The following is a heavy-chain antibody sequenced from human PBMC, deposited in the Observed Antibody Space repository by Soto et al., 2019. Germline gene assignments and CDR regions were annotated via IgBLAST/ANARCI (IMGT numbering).Heavy chain of an antibody. J-gene: IGHJ6*02. D-gene: IGHD2-2*01. CDR2: IGGGGAGT. Sequence: EVQLLESGGGLVQPGGSLRLSCVASGFSSSDDVMSWVRQAPGKGLAWVSAIGGGGAGTSYSESVKGRFTIFRDNSRNTVQLHMTSLRADDTAVYYCANRFVIVPAVLGRNYHYGMDVWGQGTTVTVSS. V-gene: IGHV3-23*01. CDR3: ANRFVIVPAVLGRNYHYGMDV. CDR1: GFSSSDDV.